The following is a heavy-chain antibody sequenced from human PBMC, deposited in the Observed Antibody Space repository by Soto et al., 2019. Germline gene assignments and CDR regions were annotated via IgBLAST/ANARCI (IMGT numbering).Heavy chain of an antibody. J-gene: IGHJ4*02. D-gene: IGHD3-10*02. Sequence: EVQLVESGGVLVQPGGSLRVSCAASGFTFSTSWMNWVRQAPGKGLEWVANINGDGSEEYYVDSVRGRFTIARDNVKNSLLLRMYSLRAEDTAVSYCAAVFPPVYWGQGTLVTVSS. V-gene: IGHV3-7*01. CDR3: AAVFPPVY. CDR2: INGDGSEE. CDR1: GFTFSTSW.